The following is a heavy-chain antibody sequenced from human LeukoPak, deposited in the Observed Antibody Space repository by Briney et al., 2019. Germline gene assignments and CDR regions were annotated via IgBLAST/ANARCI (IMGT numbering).Heavy chain of an antibody. CDR2: ISGSGGST. CDR3: AKPAIAAAGYYYYYMDV. V-gene: IGHV3-23*01. CDR1: GFTFSSYA. Sequence: TGGSLRLSCAASGFTFSSYAMSWVRQAPGKGLEWVSAISGSGGSTYYADSVKGRFTISRDNSKNTLYLQMNSLRAEDTAVYYCAKPAIAAAGYYYYYMDVWGKGTTVTVSS. D-gene: IGHD6-13*01. J-gene: IGHJ6*03.